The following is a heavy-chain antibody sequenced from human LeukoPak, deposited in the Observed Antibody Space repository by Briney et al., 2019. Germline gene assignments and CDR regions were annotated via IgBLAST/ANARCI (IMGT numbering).Heavy chain of an antibody. CDR1: GFTFSSYG. D-gene: IGHD3-22*01. Sequence: GGSLRLSCAASGFTFSSYGMHWVRQAPGQGLEWMGIINPSGGSTSYAQKFQGRVTMTRDTSTSTVYMELSSLRSEDTAVYYCALLWYDSSGYDYWGQGTLVTVSS. CDR3: ALLWYDSSGYDY. CDR2: INPSGGST. J-gene: IGHJ4*02. V-gene: IGHV1-46*01.